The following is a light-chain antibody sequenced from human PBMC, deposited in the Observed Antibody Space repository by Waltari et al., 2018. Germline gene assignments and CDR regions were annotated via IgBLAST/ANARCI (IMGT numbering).Light chain of an antibody. CDR2: KDK. J-gene: IGLJ2*01. V-gene: IGLV3-25*03. CDR3: QSLDRSGTVI. CDR1: ELPRQT. Sequence: SYELTQPPSVSVSPGQTARLPCSGDELPRQTAYWYQQKPRQAPVWGIYKDKERPSGIPERFSGSSSGTTVSLTISGVLAEDEADYYCQSLDRSGTVIFGGGTTLTVL.